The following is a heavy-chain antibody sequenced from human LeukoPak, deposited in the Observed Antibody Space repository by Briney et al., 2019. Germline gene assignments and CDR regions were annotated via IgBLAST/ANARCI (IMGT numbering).Heavy chain of an antibody. J-gene: IGHJ4*02. CDR1: GYSFIGYY. D-gene: IGHD1-7*01. CDR2: INPSNGGT. CDR3: VTDNGGVPGTFDL. V-gene: IGHV1-2*02. Sequence: SVNVSCKASGYSFIGYYVHWVRQAPGQGLEWMGWINPSNGGTNYAQKFQGRVTMTRDTSINIGYLELTRLRSDDTAVYYCVTDNGGVPGTFDLWGQGTLVTVSS.